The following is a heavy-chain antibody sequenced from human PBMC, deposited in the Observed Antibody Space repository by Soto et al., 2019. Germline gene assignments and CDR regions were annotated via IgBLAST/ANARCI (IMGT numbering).Heavy chain of an antibody. D-gene: IGHD4-4*01. CDR2: ISYDGSNK. Sequence: QVQLVESGGGVVQPGRSLRLSCAASGFTFSSYAMHWVRQAPGKGLEWVAVISYDGSNKYYADSVKGRFTISRDNSKNTLYLQMTSLRAEDTAVYYCAREAVTTGFDYWGQGTLVTVSS. CDR1: GFTFSSYA. V-gene: IGHV3-30-3*01. CDR3: AREAVTTGFDY. J-gene: IGHJ4*02.